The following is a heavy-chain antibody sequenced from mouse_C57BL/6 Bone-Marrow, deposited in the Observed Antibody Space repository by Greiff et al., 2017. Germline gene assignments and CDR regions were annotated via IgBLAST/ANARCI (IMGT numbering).Heavy chain of an antibody. Sequence: EVKVVESGGGLVKPGGSLKLSCAASGFTFSDYGMHWVRQAPEKGLEWVAYISSGSSTIYYADTVKGRFTISRDNATNTLFLQMTSLRSEDAAMYYCARIVTRAMDYWGQGTSVTVSS. CDR2: ISSGSSTI. CDR1: GFTFSDYG. V-gene: IGHV5-17*01. CDR3: ARIVTRAMDY. J-gene: IGHJ4*01. D-gene: IGHD2-5*01.